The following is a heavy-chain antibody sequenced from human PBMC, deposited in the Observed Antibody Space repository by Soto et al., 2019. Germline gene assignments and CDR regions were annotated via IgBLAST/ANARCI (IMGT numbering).Heavy chain of an antibody. J-gene: IGHJ6*02. D-gene: IGHD3-9*01. Sequence: VASVKVSCKASGYTFTSYGISWVRQAPGQGLEWMGWISAYNGNTNYAQKLQGRVTMTTDTSTSTAYMELRSLRSDDTAVYYCASPYYDILTYGMDVWGQGTTVTVSS. CDR1: GYTFTSYG. CDR3: ASPYYDILTYGMDV. CDR2: ISAYNGNT. V-gene: IGHV1-18*01.